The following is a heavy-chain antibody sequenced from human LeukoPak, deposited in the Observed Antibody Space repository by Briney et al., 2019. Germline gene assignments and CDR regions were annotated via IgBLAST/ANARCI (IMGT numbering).Heavy chain of an antibody. V-gene: IGHV3-30-3*01. CDR1: RFTFSTYA. CDR2: ISSDGSNK. Sequence: GGSLRLSCAASRFTFSTYAMHWVRQAPGKGLEWVALISSDGSNKDYADSVKGRFTISRDNSKNTLCLQMNSLRGEDTAVYYCARGRYYMDYWGQGTLVTVSP. CDR3: ARGRYYMDY. J-gene: IGHJ4*02.